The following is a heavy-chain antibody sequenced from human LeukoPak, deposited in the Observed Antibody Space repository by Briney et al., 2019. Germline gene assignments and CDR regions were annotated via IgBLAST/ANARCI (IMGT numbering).Heavy chain of an antibody. CDR2: ISAYNGNT. CDR3: ARDLDIVVVPAAHYYYMDV. J-gene: IGHJ6*03. V-gene: IGHV1-18*01. D-gene: IGHD2-2*03. CDR1: GYTFTSYG. Sequence: ASVKVSCKASGYTFTSYGFSWVRQAPGQGLEWMGWISAYNGNTNYAQKLQGRVTMTTDTSTSTAYMELRSLRSDDTAVYYCARDLDIVVVPAAHYYYMDVWGKGTTVTVSS.